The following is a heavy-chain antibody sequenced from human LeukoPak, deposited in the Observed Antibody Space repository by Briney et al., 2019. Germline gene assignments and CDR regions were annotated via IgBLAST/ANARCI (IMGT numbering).Heavy chain of an antibody. CDR3: AKDLTQLYLAFDY. CDR2: ISEDGSRT. V-gene: IGHV3-43*02. Sequence: PGGSLRLSCAAPGFTFDEYAMHWVRQAPGKGLEWVSLISEDGSRTYYADSVKGRFTISRDNSKNSLYLQMNSLRTEDTAFYYCAKDLTQLYLAFDYWGQGTLVTVSS. D-gene: IGHD5-18*01. J-gene: IGHJ4*02. CDR1: GFTFDEYA.